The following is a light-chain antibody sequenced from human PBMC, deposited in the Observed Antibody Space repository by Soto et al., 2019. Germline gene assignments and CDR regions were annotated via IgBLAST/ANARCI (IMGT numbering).Light chain of an antibody. J-gene: IGKJ1*01. CDR2: GAS. V-gene: IGKV3-15*01. Sequence: EIVMTQSPATLSVSPGGRAPLSCRASHSVSSDLAWYQQKPGQAPRLLIYGASTRAIGIPARFSGSGSGTEFTLTISSLQSEDFAVYYCQQYNNWPPTFGQGTKVDIK. CDR1: HSVSSD. CDR3: QQYNNWPPT.